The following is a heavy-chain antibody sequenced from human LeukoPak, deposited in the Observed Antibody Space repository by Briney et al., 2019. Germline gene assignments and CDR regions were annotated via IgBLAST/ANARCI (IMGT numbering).Heavy chain of an antibody. CDR3: AKGTMGRGFGY. V-gene: IGHV3-23*01. Sequence: GGSLRLSCAASGFTFSSYAMNWVRQAPGKGLEWVSAISGSGGNTYYADSVKGRFTISRDNSKNTLYLQKNSLRAEDTAVYYCAKGTMGRGFGYWGQGTLVTVSS. CDR1: GFTFSSYA. J-gene: IGHJ4*02. CDR2: ISGSGGNT. D-gene: IGHD3-10*01.